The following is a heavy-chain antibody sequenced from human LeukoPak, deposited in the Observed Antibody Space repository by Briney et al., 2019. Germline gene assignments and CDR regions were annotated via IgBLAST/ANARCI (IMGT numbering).Heavy chain of an antibody. CDR3: ARVKGFTQLVVLSWFDP. CDR2: INWNGGST. J-gene: IGHJ5*02. Sequence: PGGSLRLSCAASGFTFDDYGMSWVRQAPGKGLEWVSGINWNGGSTGYADSVKGRFTISRDNAKNSLYLQMNSLRAEDTALYYCARVKGFTQLVVLSWFDPWGQGTLVTLSS. D-gene: IGHD2-15*01. V-gene: IGHV3-20*04. CDR1: GFTFDDYG.